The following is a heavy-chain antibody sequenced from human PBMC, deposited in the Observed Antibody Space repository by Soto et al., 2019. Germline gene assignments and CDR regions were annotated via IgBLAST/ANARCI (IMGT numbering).Heavy chain of an antibody. D-gene: IGHD6-19*01. J-gene: IGHJ4*02. V-gene: IGHV3-49*04. CDR3: TRDLLPSGWYPLDY. Sequence: GGSLRLSCSASGFTFGDYAMSWVRQAPGKGLEWVGSIRSNAYGGTTEYAASVKGRFTISRDDFKRIAYLQMNSLKTDDTAVFYCTRDLLPSGWYPLDYWGQGTLVTVSS. CDR2: IRSNAYGGTT. CDR1: GFTFGDYA.